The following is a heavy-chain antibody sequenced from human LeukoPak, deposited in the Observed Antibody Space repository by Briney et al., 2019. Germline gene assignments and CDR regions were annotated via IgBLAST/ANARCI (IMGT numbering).Heavy chain of an antibody. V-gene: IGHV5-51*01. CDR2: IYPGDSDT. CDR1: GYSFTSYW. CDR3: ARQLSSGWSRTRSYFDY. Sequence: KGGESLQISCKGSGYSFTSYWIGWVRQLPGKGLEWMGTIYPGDSDTRYSPSFQGQVTISADKSISTAYLQWSSLKALDTAMYYCARQLSSGWSRTRSYFDYWGQGTLVTVSS. D-gene: IGHD6-19*01. J-gene: IGHJ4*02.